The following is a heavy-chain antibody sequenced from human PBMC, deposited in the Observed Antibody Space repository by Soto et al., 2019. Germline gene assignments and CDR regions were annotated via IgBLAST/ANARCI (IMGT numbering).Heavy chain of an antibody. D-gene: IGHD3-3*01. V-gene: IGHV3-74*01. CDR2: INSDGSTT. J-gene: IGHJ6*02. Sequence: EVKLVESGGGLVQPGGSLRLSCAASGFTFSSYWMHWVRQAPGKGLVWVSRINSDGSTTSYADSVKGRFTISRDNAKNTLYLQMNSLRAEDTAVYYCAREVYDFWSGYYMYYYGMDVWGQGTTVTVSS. CDR3: AREVYDFWSGYYMYYYGMDV. CDR1: GFTFSSYW.